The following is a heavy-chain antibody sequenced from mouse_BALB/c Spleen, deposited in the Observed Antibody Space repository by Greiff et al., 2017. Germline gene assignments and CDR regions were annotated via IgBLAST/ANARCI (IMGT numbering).Heavy chain of an antibody. V-gene: IGHV5-6-3*01. J-gene: IGHJ4*01. Sequence: EVQVVESGGGLVQPGGSLKLSCAASGFTFSSYGMSWVRQTPDKRLELVATINSNGGSTYYPDSVKGRFTISRDNAKNTLYLQMSSLKSEDTAMYYCARGGDVGAMDYWGQGTSVTVSS. CDR2: INSNGGST. CDR1: GFTFSSYG. CDR3: ARGGDVGAMDY.